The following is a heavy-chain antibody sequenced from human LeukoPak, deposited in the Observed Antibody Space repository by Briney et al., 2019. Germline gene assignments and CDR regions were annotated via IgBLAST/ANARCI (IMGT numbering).Heavy chain of an antibody. Sequence: SETLSLTCNVSGGSISNYYWTWIRQPPGKGLEWIGYIYYSGSTNNNPSLKSRVTISVDTSTNQFSLRLSSVTAADTAMYYCARDPSGYGAFDYWGQGTLVTVSS. D-gene: IGHD5-12*01. V-gene: IGHV4-59*01. CDR3: ARDPSGYGAFDY. J-gene: IGHJ4*02. CDR2: IYYSGST. CDR1: GGSISNYY.